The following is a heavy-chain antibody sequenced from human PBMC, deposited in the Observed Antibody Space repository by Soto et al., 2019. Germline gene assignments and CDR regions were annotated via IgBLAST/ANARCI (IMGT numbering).Heavy chain of an antibody. CDR1: GFTFSDYY. CDR3: ARVSYYYGSGSYHIGDPEMPFDY. J-gene: IGHJ4*02. CDR2: ISSSSSYT. Sequence: GGSLRLSCAASGFTFSDYYMSWIRQAPGKGLEWVSYISSSSSYTNYADSVKGRFTISRDNAKNSLYLQMNSLRAEDTAVYYCARVSYYYGSGSYHIGDPEMPFDYWGQGTLVTVSS. D-gene: IGHD3-10*01. V-gene: IGHV3-11*06.